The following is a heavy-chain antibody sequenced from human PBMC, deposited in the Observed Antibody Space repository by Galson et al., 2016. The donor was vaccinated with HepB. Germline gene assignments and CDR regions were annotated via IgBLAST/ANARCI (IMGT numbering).Heavy chain of an antibody. CDR1: GFTFSSYA. V-gene: IGHV3-23*01. Sequence: SLRLSCAASGFTFSSYAMSWVRQAPGKGLEWVSAISGSGGNTSHADSAKGRFNISRDNAKNKLYLQMNSLRAEDTAVYYCATPRGYSYGYWDDTTTDYWGQGTLVTVSS. D-gene: IGHD5-18*01. CDR2: ISGSGGNT. J-gene: IGHJ4*02. CDR3: ATPRGYSYGYWDDTTTDY.